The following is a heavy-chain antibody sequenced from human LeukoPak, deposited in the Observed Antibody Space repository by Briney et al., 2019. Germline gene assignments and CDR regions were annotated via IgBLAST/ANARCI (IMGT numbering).Heavy chain of an antibody. V-gene: IGHV1-46*01. Sequence: ASVKVSCKASGYTFTSYYMHWVRQAPGQGLEWMGIINPSGGSTSYAQKFQGRVTMTRDTSTSTVYMELSSLRTEDTAVYYCARAVVVVAVCMDVWGQGTTVTVSS. D-gene: IGHD2-15*01. J-gene: IGHJ6*02. CDR2: INPSGGST. CDR1: GYTFTSYY. CDR3: ARAVVVVAVCMDV.